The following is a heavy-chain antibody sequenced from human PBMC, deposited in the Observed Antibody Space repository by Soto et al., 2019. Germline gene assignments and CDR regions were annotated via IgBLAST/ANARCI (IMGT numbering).Heavy chain of an antibody. CDR2: IYSGGST. D-gene: IGHD2-15*01. Sequence: GGSLRRSCPASGFTVNSNYMSWVRQAPGKGLEWVSVIYSGGSTYYADSVKGRFIISRDDSKNTLFLQMNSLRAEDTAVYYCATAKLLLPWLFDYWGQGALVTVSS. CDR3: ATAKLLLPWLFDY. CDR1: GFTVNSNY. V-gene: IGHV3-66*01. J-gene: IGHJ4*02.